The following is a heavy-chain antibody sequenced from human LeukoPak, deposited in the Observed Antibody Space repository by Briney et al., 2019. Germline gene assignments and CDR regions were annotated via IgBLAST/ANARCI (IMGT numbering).Heavy chain of an antibody. CDR1: GFTFSNYV. V-gene: IGHV3-23*01. CDR2: VTASARRT. D-gene: IGHD3-22*01. CDR3: AKWGFSDRSGANFHS. J-gene: IGHJ4*02. Sequence: SGGSLRLSCAASGFTFSNYVMSWVRQAPGKGLEWVSTVTASARRTYYADSVQGRFTISRDNSNNTLFLQVNSLRADDTAVYHCAKWGFSDRSGANFHSWGQGTLVTVSS.